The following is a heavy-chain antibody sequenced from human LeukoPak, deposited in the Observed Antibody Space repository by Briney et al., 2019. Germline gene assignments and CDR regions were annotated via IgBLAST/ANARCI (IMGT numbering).Heavy chain of an antibody. CDR3: ARGLVGEGEFDP. V-gene: IGHV3-11*06. CDR1: GFTFSDYY. CDR2: ISNSSSYT. D-gene: IGHD1-26*01. Sequence: PGGALRLSCAASGFTFSDYYMSWIRQAPGKGLEGVSYISNSSSYTNYADSVKGRFTISRDNAKNSLYLQMNSLRAEDTAVYYCARGLVGEGEFDPWGQGTLVTVSS. J-gene: IGHJ5*02.